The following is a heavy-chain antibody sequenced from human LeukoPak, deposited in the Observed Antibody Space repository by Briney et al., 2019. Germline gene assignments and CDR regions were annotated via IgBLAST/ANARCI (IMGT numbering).Heavy chain of an antibody. V-gene: IGHV3-23*01. CDR1: GFTFSSYG. CDR2: ISGSGGST. J-gene: IGHJ4*02. Sequence: QAGGSLRLSCAASGFTFSSYGMNWVRQAPGKGLEWVSAISGSGGSTYYADSVKGRFTISRDNSMDTLYLQMNSLRVEDTAVYYCAKDPHKYYYDTSGYYYYFDYWGQGTLVTVSS. CDR3: AKDPHKYYYDTSGYYYYFDY. D-gene: IGHD3-22*01.